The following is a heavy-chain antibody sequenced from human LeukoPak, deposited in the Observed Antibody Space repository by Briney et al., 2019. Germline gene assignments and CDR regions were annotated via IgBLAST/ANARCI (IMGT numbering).Heavy chain of an antibody. CDR3: AREGTKTGGHWFDP. D-gene: IGHD3-16*01. CDR2: IKEDGSEK. J-gene: IGHJ5*02. V-gene: IGHV3-7*01. Sequence: AGGSLRFSGAASGFTFSSYAMSWVRQAPGKGLEWVANIKEDGSEKNYVDSVKGRFTISRDNAVNSVYLQMNSLRAEDTAVYYCAREGTKTGGHWFDPWGQGTLVTVSS. CDR1: GFTFSSYA.